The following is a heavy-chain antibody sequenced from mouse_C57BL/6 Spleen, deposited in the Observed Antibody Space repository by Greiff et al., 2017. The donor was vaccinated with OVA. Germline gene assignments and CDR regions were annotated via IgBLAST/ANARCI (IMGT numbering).Heavy chain of an antibody. Sequence: EVKLVESGGGLVQPGGSLKLSCAASGFTFSDYGMAWVRQAPRKGPEWVAFISNLAYSIYSAYTVPGRFTISRENATNTLYLEMSSLRSEDTAMYYCARRGDDYDVAMDYWGQGTSVTVSS. V-gene: IGHV5-15*01. D-gene: IGHD2-4*01. CDR3: ARRGDDYDVAMDY. J-gene: IGHJ4*01. CDR2: ISNLAYSI. CDR1: GFTFSDYG.